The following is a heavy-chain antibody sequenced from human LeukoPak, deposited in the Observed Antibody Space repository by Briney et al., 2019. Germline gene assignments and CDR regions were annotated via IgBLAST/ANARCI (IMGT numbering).Heavy chain of an antibody. CDR1: GFIFRSFS. CDR2: ISSTSNHK. Sequence: GGSLRLSCAASGFIFRSFSMTWVRQAPGKGLEWVASISSTSNHKYHADSVKGRFTISRDNDKNSLYLQMSGLRAEDTALYYCATRVTADSYDASDIWGQGTMVTVSS. D-gene: IGHD6-13*01. V-gene: IGHV3-21*06. J-gene: IGHJ3*02. CDR3: ATRVTADSYDASDI.